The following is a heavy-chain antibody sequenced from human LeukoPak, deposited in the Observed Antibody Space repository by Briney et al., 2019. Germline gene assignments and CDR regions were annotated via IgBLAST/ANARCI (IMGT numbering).Heavy chain of an antibody. CDR2: VHLDGRT. D-gene: IGHD3-22*01. CDR1: GGSISSTNW. Sequence: SETLSLTCGVSGGSISSTNWWTWVLQPPGKGLEWIGEVHLDGRTNYSPSLQSRLAMSVDFSENHISLKLTSVTAADTAVYYFARECGHYRPLDYTGQGLLVTVSS. CDR3: ARECGHYRPLDY. V-gene: IGHV4-4*02. J-gene: IGHJ4*02.